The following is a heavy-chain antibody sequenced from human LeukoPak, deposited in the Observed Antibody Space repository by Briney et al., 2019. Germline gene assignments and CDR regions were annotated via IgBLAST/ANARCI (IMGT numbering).Heavy chain of an antibody. D-gene: IGHD6-13*01. CDR2: FDREDGET. V-gene: IGHV1-24*01. CDR1: GYTLTELS. Sequence: GASGKVSCKVSGYTLTELSMHWVRQAPGKGLEWMGGFDREDGETIYAQTFQGRVTMTEDTSTDTAYMELSSLRSEDTAVYYCATVRYSSSWYLNYWGQGTLVTVSS. CDR3: ATVRYSSSWYLNY. J-gene: IGHJ4*02.